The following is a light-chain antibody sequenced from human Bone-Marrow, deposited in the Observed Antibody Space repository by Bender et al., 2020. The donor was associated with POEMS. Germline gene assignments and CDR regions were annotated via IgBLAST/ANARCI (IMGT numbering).Light chain of an antibody. CDR3: SSYAGSYTWV. CDR2: EGT. V-gene: IGLV2-8*01. CDR1: SSDVGGYNY. J-gene: IGLJ3*02. Sequence: QSALTQTPSASGSLGQSVTISCTGTSSDVGGYNYVSWYQQHPGKAPKLMIYEGTKRPSGVSDRFSGSKSGNTASLTISGLQAEDEADYYCSSYAGSYTWVFGGGTKLTVL.